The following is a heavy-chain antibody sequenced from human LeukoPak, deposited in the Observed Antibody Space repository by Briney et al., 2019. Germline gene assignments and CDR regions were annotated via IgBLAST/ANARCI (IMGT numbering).Heavy chain of an antibody. Sequence: ASVKVSCKASGYTFTGYYMHWVRQAPGQGLEWMGWINPNSGGTNYAQKFQGRVTMTRDTSISTAYMELSRLRSDDTAVYYCAREQLGYCSGGSCVAPFDPWGQGTLVTVS. V-gene: IGHV1-2*02. CDR1: GYTFTGYY. CDR3: AREQLGYCSGGSCVAPFDP. J-gene: IGHJ5*02. CDR2: INPNSGGT. D-gene: IGHD2-15*01.